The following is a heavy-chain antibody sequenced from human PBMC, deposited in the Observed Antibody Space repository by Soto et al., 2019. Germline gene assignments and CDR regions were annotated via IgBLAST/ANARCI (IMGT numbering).Heavy chain of an antibody. J-gene: IGHJ6*02. Sequence: QVQLVESGGGVVQPGRSLRLSCAASGFTFSSYGMHWVRQAPGKGLEWVAVISYDGSNKDYADSVKGRFTISRDTSKNTLYLQMNSLRGEDTAVYYCAKDLLRPGRAYGMDVWGQGTTVTVSS. D-gene: IGHD2-15*01. CDR3: AKDLLRPGRAYGMDV. CDR2: ISYDGSNK. CDR1: GFTFSSYG. V-gene: IGHV3-30*18.